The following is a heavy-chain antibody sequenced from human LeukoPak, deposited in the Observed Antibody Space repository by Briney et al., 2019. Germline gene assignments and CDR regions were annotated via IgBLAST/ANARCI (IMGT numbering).Heavy chain of an antibody. Sequence: SETLSLTYTVSGGSISSSSYYWGWIRQPPGKGLEWIGSIYYSGSTYYNPSLKSRVTISVDTSKNQFSLKLSSVTAADTAVYYCARVHTYDACYYYYMDVWGKGTTVTVSS. CDR2: IYYSGST. V-gene: IGHV4-39*07. CDR1: GGSISSSSYY. CDR3: ARVHTYDACYYYYMDV. D-gene: IGHD5-12*01. J-gene: IGHJ6*03.